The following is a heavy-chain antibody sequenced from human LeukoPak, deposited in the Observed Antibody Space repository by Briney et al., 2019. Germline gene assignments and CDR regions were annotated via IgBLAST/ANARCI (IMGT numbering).Heavy chain of an antibody. CDR2: ISGSGGST. CDR3: ARDALPHTAAGTSPFDY. Sequence: QPGGSLRLSCAASGFTFSSYAMSWVRQAPGKGLEWVSAISGSGGSTYYADSVKGRFTISRDNSKNTLYLQMNSLRAEDTAVFHCARDALPHTAAGTSPFDYWGQGTLVTVSS. CDR1: GFTFSSYA. J-gene: IGHJ4*02. V-gene: IGHV3-23*01. D-gene: IGHD6-13*01.